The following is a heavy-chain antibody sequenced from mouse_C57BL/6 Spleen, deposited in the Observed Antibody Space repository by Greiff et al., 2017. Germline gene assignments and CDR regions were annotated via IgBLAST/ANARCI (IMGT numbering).Heavy chain of an antibody. D-gene: IGHD1-1*01. V-gene: IGHV1-82*01. J-gene: IGHJ4*01. CDR3: ARAVHYYGSTYAMDY. CDR1: GYAFSSSW. Sequence: VQLQQSGPELVKPGASVKISCKASGYAFSSSWMNWVKQRPGKGLEWIGRIYPGDGDTNYNGKFKGKATLTADKSSCTAYVQLSSLTSEDSAVYVCARAVHYYGSTYAMDYWGQGTSVTVSS. CDR2: IYPGDGDT.